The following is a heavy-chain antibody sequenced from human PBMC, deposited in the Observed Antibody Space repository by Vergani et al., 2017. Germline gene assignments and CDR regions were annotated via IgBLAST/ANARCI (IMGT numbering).Heavy chain of an antibody. CDR2: INHSGST. CDR1: GGSFCGYY. J-gene: IGHJ3*02. D-gene: IGHD2-2*01. CDR3: APRRRGYCSSTSCKVYAFDI. Sequence: QVQLQQWGAGLLKPSETLSLTCAVFGGSFCGYYCSWIRQPPGKGLEWIGEINHSGSTNYNPSLKSRVTIAVDTSKNQYSLKLSCVTAAGTAVYYCAPRRRGYCSSTSCKVYAFDIWGEGTMVTVSS. V-gene: IGHV4-34*01.